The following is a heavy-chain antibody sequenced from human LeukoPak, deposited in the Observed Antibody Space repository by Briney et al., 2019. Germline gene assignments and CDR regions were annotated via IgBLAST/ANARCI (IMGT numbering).Heavy chain of an antibody. CDR3: ARDPYYYDSSGYDY. V-gene: IGHV1-18*01. CDR2: ISAYNGNT. CDR1: GYTFTSYG. D-gene: IGHD3-22*01. Sequence: WASVKVSCKASGYTFTSYGISWVRQAPGQGLEWMGWISAYNGNTNYAQKLQGRVTITTDTSTSTAYMELRSLRSDDTAVYYCARDPYYYDSSGYDYWGQGTLVTVSS. J-gene: IGHJ4*02.